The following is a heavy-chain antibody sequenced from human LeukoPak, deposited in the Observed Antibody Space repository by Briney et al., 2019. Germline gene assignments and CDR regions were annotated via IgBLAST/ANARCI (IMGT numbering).Heavy chain of an antibody. V-gene: IGHV3-33*01. Sequence: GGSLRLSSAASGFTFSSYDMHWVRQAPGKGLEGVAVIWYDGSNKYYADSVKGRFAISRDNSKNTLYLQMNSLRAEDTAVYYCTAYYFDYWGQGTLVTVSS. J-gene: IGHJ4*02. CDR1: GFTFSSYD. CDR2: IWYDGSNK. CDR3: TAYYFDY.